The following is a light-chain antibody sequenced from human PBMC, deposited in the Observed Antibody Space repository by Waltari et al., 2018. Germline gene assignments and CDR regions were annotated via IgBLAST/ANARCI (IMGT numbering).Light chain of an antibody. J-gene: IGKJ1*01. Sequence: VVTQSPATLSMSPGERATLSCRTSQTIGTSLAWYQQRPGQAPRLLIYRASTRATGIPDRFSGSGSETEFTLTISSLQSEDIAVYYCQQYNNWPPGTFGQGTKVEI. CDR3: QQYNNWPPGT. V-gene: IGKV3-15*01. CDR1: QTIGTS. CDR2: RAS.